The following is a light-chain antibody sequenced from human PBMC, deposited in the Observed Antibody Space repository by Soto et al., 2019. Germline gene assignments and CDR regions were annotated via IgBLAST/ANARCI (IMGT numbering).Light chain of an antibody. Sequence: QSVLTQPASVSGSPGQSITISFTGTSSDVGNYKYVSWYQQHPGKAPKLMIYEVSNRHSGVSNRFSGSKSGNTASLTISGLQAEDETDYYCFSYTSSGTYVFGTGTKVTVL. V-gene: IGLV2-14*01. J-gene: IGLJ1*01. CDR2: EVS. CDR3: FSYTSSGTYV. CDR1: SSDVGNYKY.